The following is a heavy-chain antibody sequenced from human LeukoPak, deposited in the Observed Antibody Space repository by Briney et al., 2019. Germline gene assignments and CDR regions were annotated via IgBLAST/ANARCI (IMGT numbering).Heavy chain of an antibody. CDR2: ISSSSSYT. CDR1: GFXFSDYY. CDR3: ARWGGSYSVPTDPYNWFDP. V-gene: IGHV3-11*03. Sequence: GGSLRLSCAASGFXFSDYYISWIRQAPGKGLEWVSYISSSSSYTNYADSVKGRFTISRDNAKNSLYLQMNSLRAEDTAVYYCARWGGSYSVPTDPYNWFDPWGQGTLVTVSS. J-gene: IGHJ5*02. D-gene: IGHD1-26*01.